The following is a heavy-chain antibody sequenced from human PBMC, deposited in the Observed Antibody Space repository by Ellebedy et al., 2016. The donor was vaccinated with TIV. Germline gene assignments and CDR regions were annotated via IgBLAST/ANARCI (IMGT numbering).Heavy chain of an antibody. CDR2: ISAYNGNT. CDR1: GYTFTSYG. D-gene: IGHD3-22*01. V-gene: IGHV1-18*04. J-gene: IGHJ6*02. CDR3: ATSLSIPTYYYDSSGHLDV. Sequence: ASVKVSCKASGYTFTSYGISWVRQAPGQGLEWMGWISAYNGNTNYAQKLQGRVTMTTDTSTSTAYMELRSLRSDDTAVYYCATSLSIPTYYYDSSGHLDVWGQGTTVTVSS.